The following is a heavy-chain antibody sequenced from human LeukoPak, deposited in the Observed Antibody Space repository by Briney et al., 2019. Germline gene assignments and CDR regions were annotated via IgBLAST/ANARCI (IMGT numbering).Heavy chain of an antibody. CDR3: ARHRGTAYYYGSGSLSH. J-gene: IGHJ4*02. V-gene: IGHV4-39*01. Sequence: SETLSLTCTVSGGSISSSSYYWGWIRQPPGKGLEWIGSIYYSGSTYYNPSLKSRVTISVDTSKNQFSLKLSSVTAADTAVYYCARHRGTAYYYGSGSLSHWGQGTLVTVSS. CDR1: GGSISSSSYY. CDR2: IYYSGST. D-gene: IGHD3-10*01.